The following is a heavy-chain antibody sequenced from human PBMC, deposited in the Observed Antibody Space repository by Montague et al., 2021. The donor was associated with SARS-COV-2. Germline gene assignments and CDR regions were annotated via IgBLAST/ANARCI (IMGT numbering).Heavy chain of an antibody. D-gene: IGHD6-13*01. CDR1: VGSISRGDYH. V-gene: IGHV4-61*08. Sequence: SETLSLTCTVAVGSISRGDYHWSWIRQPPGKGLEWIGYIYYSGSTNYNPSLKSRVTISVDTSKNQFSLKLSSVTAADTAVYYCARAGQQLARYYYYGMDVWGQGTTVTVSS. CDR2: IYYSGST. CDR3: ARAGQQLARYYYYGMDV. J-gene: IGHJ6*02.